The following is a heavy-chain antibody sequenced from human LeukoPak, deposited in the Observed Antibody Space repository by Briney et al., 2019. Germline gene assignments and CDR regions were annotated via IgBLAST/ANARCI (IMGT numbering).Heavy chain of an antibody. Sequence: GGSLRLSCAASGFTFSNYAIHWVRQAPGKGLEWVTMISPDGTNEYYVDSVKGRFIISRDNSKTTVYLQMNSLRAEDTAVYYCAKGGYYYGSGSQGAFDIWGQGTMVTVSS. CDR1: GFTFSNYA. CDR3: AKGGYYYGSGSQGAFDI. D-gene: IGHD3-10*01. CDR2: ISPDGTNE. J-gene: IGHJ3*02. V-gene: IGHV3-30-3*01.